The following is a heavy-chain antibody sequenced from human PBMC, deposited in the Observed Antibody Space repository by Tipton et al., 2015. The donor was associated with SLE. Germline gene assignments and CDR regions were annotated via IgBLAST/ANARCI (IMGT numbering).Heavy chain of an antibody. V-gene: IGHV4-39*01. CDR2: IHYSGST. CDR3: ARQSYYDFWSGYPKGMDV. Sequence: TLSLTCTVSGGSISSSTDYWGWVRQPPGKGLEWIGSIHYSGSTYHNLSLKSRVTISVDTSRNQFSLKLSSVTAADTAVYYCARQSYYDFWSGYPKGMDVWGQGTTVTVSS. CDR1: GGSISSSTDY. D-gene: IGHD3-3*01. J-gene: IGHJ6*02.